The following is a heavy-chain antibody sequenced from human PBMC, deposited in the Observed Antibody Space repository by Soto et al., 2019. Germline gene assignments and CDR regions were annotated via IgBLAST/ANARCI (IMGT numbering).Heavy chain of an antibody. CDR2: INHSGST. J-gene: IGHJ4*02. CDR3: ARVYSSGWYWTDY. V-gene: IGHV4-34*01. Sequence: SETLSLTCAVYGGSFSGYYWSWIRQPPGKGLEWIGEINHSGSTNYNPSLKSRVTISVDTSKNQFSLKLSSVTAADTAVYYCARVYSSGWYWTDYWGQGTLVTVSS. D-gene: IGHD6-19*01. CDR1: GGSFSGYY.